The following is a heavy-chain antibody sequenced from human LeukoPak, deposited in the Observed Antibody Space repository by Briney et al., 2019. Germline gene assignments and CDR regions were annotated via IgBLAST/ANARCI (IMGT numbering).Heavy chain of an antibody. CDR3: ARDLAFGEMVTNRGAFDI. CDR1: GCTFTGYY. D-gene: IGHD5-24*01. Sequence: ASVKVSCKASGCTFTGYYMHWVRQAPGQGLEWMGWINPNSGSTNYAQKFQGRVTMTRDTSISTAYMELSRLRSDDTAVYYCARDLAFGEMVTNRGAFDIWGQGTMVTVSS. J-gene: IGHJ3*02. CDR2: INPNSGST. V-gene: IGHV1-2*02.